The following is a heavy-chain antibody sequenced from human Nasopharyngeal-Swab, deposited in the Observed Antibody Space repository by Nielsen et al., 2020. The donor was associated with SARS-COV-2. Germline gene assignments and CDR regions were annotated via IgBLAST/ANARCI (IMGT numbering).Heavy chain of an antibody. V-gene: IGHV1-8*03. Sequence: WVGQAPGQGLEWMGWMNPNSGNTGYAQKFQGRVTITRNTSISTAYMELSSLRSEDTAVYYCALPSVAYYYYGMDVWGQGTTVTVSS. CDR2: MNPNSGNT. J-gene: IGHJ6*02. CDR3: ALPSVAYYYYGMDV.